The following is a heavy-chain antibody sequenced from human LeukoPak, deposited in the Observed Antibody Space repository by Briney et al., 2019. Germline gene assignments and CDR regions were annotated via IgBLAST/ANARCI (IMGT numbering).Heavy chain of an antibody. Sequence: PGGSLRLPCAASGFIVSSNYISWVRQAPGKGLEWVSIIYSGGSAYYADSVKGRFTISRHNSKNTVYLQMDSLRPEDTAVYYCARATTAMAPYYYQGMDVWGQGTTVTVSS. V-gene: IGHV3-53*04. CDR1: GFIVSSNY. D-gene: IGHD5-18*01. J-gene: IGHJ6*02. CDR2: IYSGGSA. CDR3: ARATTAMAPYYYQGMDV.